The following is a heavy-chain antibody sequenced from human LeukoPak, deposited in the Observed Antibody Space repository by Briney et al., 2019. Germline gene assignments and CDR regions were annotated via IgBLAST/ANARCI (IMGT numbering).Heavy chain of an antibody. CDR2: IYYSGST. J-gene: IGHJ4*02. Sequence: SETLSLTCTVSGGSISSYYWSWIRQLPGKGLEWIGYIYYSGSTNYNPSLKSRVTITVDTSKNQFSLKLSSVTAADTAVYYCARHPYSSNFDYWGQGTLVTVSS. CDR1: GGSISSYY. CDR3: ARHPYSSNFDY. D-gene: IGHD6-19*01. V-gene: IGHV4-59*08.